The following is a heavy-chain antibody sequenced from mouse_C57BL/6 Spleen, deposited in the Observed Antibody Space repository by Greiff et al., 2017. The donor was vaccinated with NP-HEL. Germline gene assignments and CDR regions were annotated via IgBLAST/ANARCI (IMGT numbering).Heavy chain of an antibody. CDR3: ERQSGKGYYAMDY. Sequence: EVKLEESGGGLVQPGGSLKLSCAASGFTFTDYYMYWVRQTPEKRLEWVAYISNGGGSTYYPDTVKGRFTISRDNAKNTLYLQMSRLKSEDTAMYYCERQSGKGYYAMDYWGQGTSVTVSS. CDR2: ISNGGGST. CDR1: GFTFTDYY. D-gene: IGHD4-1*01. V-gene: IGHV5-12*01. J-gene: IGHJ4*01.